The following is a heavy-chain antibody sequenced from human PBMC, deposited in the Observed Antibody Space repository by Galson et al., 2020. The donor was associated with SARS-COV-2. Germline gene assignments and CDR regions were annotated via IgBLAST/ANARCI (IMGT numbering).Heavy chain of an antibody. Sequence: ETSETLSLTCSVSGGSISSGDHSWSWLRPPPGKGLEWIAYISNSGSTNYNPSLKSRVSISLDTSKHQFSLNLNSVTAADTAVYYCARWGDCSSSSCYYTWFDPGGQGILVTVSS. CDR2: ISNSGST. CDR3: ARWGDCSSSSCYYTWFDP. V-gene: IGHV4-30-4*01. D-gene: IGHD2-2*01. J-gene: IGHJ5*02. CDR1: GGSISSGDHS.